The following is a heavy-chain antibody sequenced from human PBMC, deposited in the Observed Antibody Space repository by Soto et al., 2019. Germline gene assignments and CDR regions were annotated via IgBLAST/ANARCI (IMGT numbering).Heavy chain of an antibody. CDR2: IRSSGGHT. Sequence: GGSLRLSCVASGFTFSNSAMSWVRHVPGKGLEWAAGIRSSGGHTNYADSVKGRFTISRDNSKDTLYLQMNSLRAEDTALYYCAKVQEFCGFNCYIVDSWGQGVLVTVSS. CDR1: GFTFSNSA. CDR3: AKVQEFCGFNCYIVDS. D-gene: IGHD2-21*02. J-gene: IGHJ4*02. V-gene: IGHV3-23*01.